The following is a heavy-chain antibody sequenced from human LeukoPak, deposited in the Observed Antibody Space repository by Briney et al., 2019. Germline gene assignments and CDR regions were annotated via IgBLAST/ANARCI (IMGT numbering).Heavy chain of an antibody. CDR1: GFTLSNYA. Sequence: PGGSLRLSCAASGFTLSNYAMTWVPQAPGRGLECVSYIIGGGDSTLYGDSEEARFSIHRDLSENTLYLHVNSVSEEDTGVSLCAKGQGYNYGDSIDYWGQGTLVTVSS. CDR3: AKGQGYNYGDSIDY. CDR2: IIGGGDST. J-gene: IGHJ4*02. V-gene: IGHV3-23*01. D-gene: IGHD5-18*01.